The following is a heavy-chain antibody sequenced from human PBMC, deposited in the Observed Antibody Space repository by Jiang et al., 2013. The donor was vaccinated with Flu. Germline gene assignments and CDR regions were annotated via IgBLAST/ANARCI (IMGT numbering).Heavy chain of an antibody. CDR3: ARGGVTYYYDSSSLPFDY. D-gene: IGHD3-22*01. J-gene: IGHJ4*02. CDR2: ISAYNGNT. V-gene: IGHV1-18*01. Sequence: GAEVKKPGASVKVSCKASGYTFTSYGISWVRQAPGQGLEWMGWISAYNGNTNYAQKLQGRVTMTTDTSTSTAYMELRSLRSDDTAVYYCARGGVTYYYDSSSLPFDYWGQGTLVTVSS. CDR1: GYTFTSYG.